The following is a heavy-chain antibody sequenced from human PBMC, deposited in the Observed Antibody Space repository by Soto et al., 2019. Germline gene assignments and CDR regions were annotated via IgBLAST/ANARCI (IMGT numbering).Heavy chain of an antibody. D-gene: IGHD3-10*01. Sequence: GASVKVSCKASGGTFSSYTISWVRQAPGQGLEWMGRIIPILGIANYAQKFQGRVTITADKSTSTAYMELSSLRSEDTAVYYCASISGGSGSYGVGRYYYYMDVWDKGTTVTVSS. CDR3: ASISGGSGSYGVGRYYYYMDV. CDR2: IIPILGIA. CDR1: GGTFSSYT. J-gene: IGHJ6*03. V-gene: IGHV1-69*02.